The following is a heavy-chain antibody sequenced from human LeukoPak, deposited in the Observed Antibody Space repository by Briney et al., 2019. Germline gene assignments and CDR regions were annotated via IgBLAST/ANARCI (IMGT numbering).Heavy chain of an antibody. CDR2: IYPGDSDT. V-gene: IGHV5-51*01. D-gene: IGHD6-19*01. CDR3: ARLGASSSGWYYFDY. Sequence: GESLKISCKGSGYSFTSYWIGWVRQMPGKGLEWMGIIYPGDSDTRYSPSFQGQVTISADKSISTAYLQWSSLKASDTAMYYCARLGASSSGWYYFDYWGQGTLVTVSS. CDR1: GYSFTSYW. J-gene: IGHJ4*02.